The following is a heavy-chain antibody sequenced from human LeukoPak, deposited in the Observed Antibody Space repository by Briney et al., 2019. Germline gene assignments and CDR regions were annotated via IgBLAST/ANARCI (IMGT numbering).Heavy chain of an antibody. J-gene: IGHJ4*02. D-gene: IGHD6-19*01. Sequence: PGGSLRLSCAASGFTFSNYEMNWVRQAPGKGLEWVSFISSSGILIYYADSVKGRFTISRDNGKNSLFLQMDSLRVVDTAVYYCAKVSGSGWHFDHWGQGTLVTVSS. CDR2: ISSSGILI. CDR3: AKVSGSGWHFDH. CDR1: GFTFSNYE. V-gene: IGHV3-48*03.